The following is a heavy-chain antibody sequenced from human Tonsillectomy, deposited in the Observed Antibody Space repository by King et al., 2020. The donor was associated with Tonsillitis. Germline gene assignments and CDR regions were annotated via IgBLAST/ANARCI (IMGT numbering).Heavy chain of an antibody. V-gene: IGHV4-61*02. CDR2: IYTSGST. J-gene: IGHJ3*02. Sequence: QLQESGPGLVKPSQTLSLTFTVSVGSISSGSYYWSWIRQPAGKGLEWIGRIYTSGSTNYNPSLKIRVTMSVDTSKNQFSLKLSSVTAADTAVYYCARGMTTHAFDIWGQGTMVTVSS. CDR3: ARGMTTHAFDI. D-gene: IGHD4-17*01. CDR1: VGSISSGSYY.